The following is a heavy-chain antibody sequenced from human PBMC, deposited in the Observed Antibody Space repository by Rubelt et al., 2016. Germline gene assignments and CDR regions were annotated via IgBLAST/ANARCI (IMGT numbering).Heavy chain of an antibody. CDR3: ARVLSGTSVGWLDP. Sequence: QVQLVQSGAEVKKPGASVKVSCKASGYTFTSYGISWVRQAPGQGLEWMGWISAYNDDTKYAQKLQGRVTMTTDTSTSTAYMELRSLRSDDTAVYYCARVLSGTSVGWLDPWGQGTLVTVSS. CDR2: ISAYNDDT. V-gene: IGHV1-18*01. J-gene: IGHJ5*02. D-gene: IGHD6-13*01. CDR1: GYTFTSYG.